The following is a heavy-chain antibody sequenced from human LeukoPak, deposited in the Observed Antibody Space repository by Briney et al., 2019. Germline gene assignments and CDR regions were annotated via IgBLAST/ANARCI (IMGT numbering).Heavy chain of an antibody. J-gene: IGHJ4*02. V-gene: IGHV4-30-2*01. CDR3: AGSYGSGSYYPLFDY. Sequence: SETLSLTCAVSGGSISSGAYSWRWIRQPPGKGLEWIAYIYHSGSTFYNQSLKSRVTISVDRSKNQFSLKLSSVTAADTAVYYCAGSYGSGSYYPLFDYWGQGTLVTVSS. CDR1: GGSISSGAYS. D-gene: IGHD3-10*01. CDR2: IYHSGST.